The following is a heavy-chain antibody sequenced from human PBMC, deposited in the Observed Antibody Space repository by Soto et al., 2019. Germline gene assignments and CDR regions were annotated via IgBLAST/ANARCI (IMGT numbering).Heavy chain of an antibody. CDR2: INPMFGTT. J-gene: IGHJ5*02. CDR1: GGTFSSYT. Sequence: QVQLVQSGAEVKKPGSSVKVSCKASGGTFSSYTISWVRQAPGQGLEWRGGINPMFGTTKYAQKFQGRVTITADESTSTAYMEMSSLRSEDTAVYYCVRGVVVVTASQWGWFDPWGQGTLVIVSS. V-gene: IGHV1-69*01. CDR3: VRGVVVVTASQWGWFDP. D-gene: IGHD2-15*01.